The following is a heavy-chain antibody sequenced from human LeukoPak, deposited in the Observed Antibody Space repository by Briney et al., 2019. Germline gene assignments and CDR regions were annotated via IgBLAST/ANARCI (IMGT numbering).Heavy chain of an antibody. D-gene: IGHD3-9*01. CDR1: GGSISIYY. CDR2: IYYTGTT. CDR3: ARGEDFERYYLAY. Sequence: PSETLSLTCSVTGGSISIYYWTWIRQIPGKGLEWIGYIYYTGTTNYNPLFESRATISVDTSKNQFSLKLTSVTAADTAVYFCARGEDFERYYLAYWGQGTLVTVSS. J-gene: IGHJ4*02. V-gene: IGHV4-59*01.